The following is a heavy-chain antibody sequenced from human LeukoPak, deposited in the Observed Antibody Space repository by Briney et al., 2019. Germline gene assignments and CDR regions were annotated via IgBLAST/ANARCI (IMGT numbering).Heavy chain of an antibody. V-gene: IGHV4-39*01. J-gene: IGHJ4*02. D-gene: IGHD5-18*01. CDR3: ARRDTWTTGGDY. CDR2: IYYSGIT. Sequence: SETLSLXCTVSGGSISSSSYYWGWIRQPPGKGLEWIGSIYYSGITYYNPSLKSRVTISVDTSKNQFSLKLSSVTAADTAVYYCARRDTWTTGGDYWGQGTLVTVSS. CDR1: GGSISSSSYY.